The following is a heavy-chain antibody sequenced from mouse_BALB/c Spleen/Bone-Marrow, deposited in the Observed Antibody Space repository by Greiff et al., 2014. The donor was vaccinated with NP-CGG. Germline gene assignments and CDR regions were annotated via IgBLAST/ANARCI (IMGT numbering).Heavy chain of an antibody. J-gene: IGHJ4*01. V-gene: IGHV5-4*02. CDR3: ARSGERYGAMDY. CDR2: ISDGGGYT. Sequence: VQLKESGGGLVKPGGSLKLSCAASGFTFSDYYMYWVRQTPEKGLEWVATISDGGGYTYYPDSVWGRFTISRDNAKNNLYLQMSSLKSEDTAMYYCARSGERYGAMDYWGQGTSVNVFS. D-gene: IGHD2-10*02. CDR1: GFTFSDYY.